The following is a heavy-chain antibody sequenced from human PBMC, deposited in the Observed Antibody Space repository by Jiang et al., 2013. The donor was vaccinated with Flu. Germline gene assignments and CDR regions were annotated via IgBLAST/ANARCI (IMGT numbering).Heavy chain of an antibody. V-gene: IGHV3-23*01. CDR1: GFTFSSYA. D-gene: IGHD3-16*01. J-gene: IGHJ4*02. CDR3: AKIRGENWGY. Sequence: RLSCAASGFTFSSYAISWGPPGVQGGGLEWVSGISGSGGNSYYADSVKGRFTISRDNSKNTLYLQMNSLRGEDTAVYYCAKIRGENWGYWGQGTLVTVSS. CDR2: ISGSGGNS.